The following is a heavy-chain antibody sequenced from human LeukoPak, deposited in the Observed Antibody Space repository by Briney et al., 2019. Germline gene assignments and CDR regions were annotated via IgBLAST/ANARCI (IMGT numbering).Heavy chain of an antibody. J-gene: IGHJ4*02. CDR3: ASWGEGALDN. CDR2: INQVGSSK. V-gene: IGHV3-7*01. CDR1: GFTFTTYW. D-gene: IGHD1-26*01. Sequence: GGSLSISCAASGFTFTTYWMGWVRQAPGKGPEWVANINQVGSSKYFVDSVKGRFIISRDNAKNSLYLQMNSLRVEDTGVYYCASWGEGALDNWGQGTLVTVSS.